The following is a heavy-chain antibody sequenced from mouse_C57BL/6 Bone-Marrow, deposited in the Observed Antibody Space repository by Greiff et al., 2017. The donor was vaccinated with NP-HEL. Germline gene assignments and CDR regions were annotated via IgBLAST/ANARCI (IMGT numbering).Heavy chain of an antibody. CDR3: AIYYTAWFAY. D-gene: IGHD2-12*01. CDR1: GFTFSDYG. J-gene: IGHJ3*01. CDR2: ISNLAYSI. V-gene: IGHV5-15*01. Sequence: EVQLVESGGGLVQPGGSLKLSCAASGFTFSDYGMAWVRQAPRKGPEWVAFISNLAYSIYYADTVTGRFTISRENAKNTLYLEMSSLRSEDTAMYYCAIYYTAWFAYWGQGTLVTVSA.